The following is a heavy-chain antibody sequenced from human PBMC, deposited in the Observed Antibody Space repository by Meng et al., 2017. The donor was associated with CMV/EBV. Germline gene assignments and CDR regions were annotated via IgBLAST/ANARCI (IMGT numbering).Heavy chain of an antibody. CDR1: GYTFTSYY. CDR2: INPSGGST. CDR3: ALAEYSSSLFDY. J-gene: IGHJ4*02. V-gene: IGHV1-46*01. Sequence: VQLVQSGSEVKKPGASVKVSCKASGYTFTSYYRHWVRQAPGQGLEWMGIINPSGGSTSYAQKFQGRVTMTRDTSTSTVYMELSSLRSDDTAVYYCALAEYSSSLFDYWGQGTLVTVSS. D-gene: IGHD6-13*01.